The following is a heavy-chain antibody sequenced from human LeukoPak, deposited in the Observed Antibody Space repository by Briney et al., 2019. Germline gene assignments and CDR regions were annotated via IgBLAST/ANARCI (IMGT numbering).Heavy chain of an antibody. J-gene: IGHJ5*02. Sequence: SETLSLTCAVYGGSFSGYYWSWIRQPPGKGLEWIGEINHSGSTNYNPSLKSRVTISVDTSKNQFSLKLSSVTAADTAVYYCARHPYYLVRGKFDPWGQGTLVTVSS. V-gene: IGHV4-34*01. CDR3: ARHPYYLVRGKFDP. CDR2: INHSGST. D-gene: IGHD3-10*01. CDR1: GGSFSGYY.